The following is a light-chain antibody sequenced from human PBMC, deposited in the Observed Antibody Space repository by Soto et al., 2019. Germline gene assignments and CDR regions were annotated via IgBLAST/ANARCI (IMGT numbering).Light chain of an antibody. CDR2: GAS. J-gene: IGKJ4*01. V-gene: IGKV3-20*01. CDR3: QHYGRSPA. Sequence: EIVLTQSPGTLSLSPGERATLSCRASQSVSSSYLAWYQQKPGQAPRLLIYGASSRATGIPDRFSGSGSGTDFTLTISRLEPEDFAVYYCQHYGRSPAFGGGTKVEI. CDR1: QSVSSSY.